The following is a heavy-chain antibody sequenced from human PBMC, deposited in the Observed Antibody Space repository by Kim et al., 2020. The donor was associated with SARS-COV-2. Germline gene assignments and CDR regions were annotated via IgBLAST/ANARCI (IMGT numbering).Heavy chain of an antibody. Sequence: SETLSLTCTVSGGSISSSSYYWGWIRQPPGKGLEWIGSIYYSGSTYYNPSLKSRVTISVDTSKNQFSLKLSSVTAADTAVYYCARQDGDYVPIPLTWGQGTLVTVSS. CDR2: IYYSGST. CDR1: GGSISSSSYY. D-gene: IGHD4-17*01. CDR3: ARQDGDYVPIPLT. J-gene: IGHJ5*02. V-gene: IGHV4-39*01.